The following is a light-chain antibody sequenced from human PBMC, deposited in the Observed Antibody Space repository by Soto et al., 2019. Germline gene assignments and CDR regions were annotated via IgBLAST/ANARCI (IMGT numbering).Light chain of an antibody. CDR2: DAS. V-gene: IGKV1D-13*01. J-gene: IGKJ4*01. Sequence: AIHLTQSPSSLSATVGDSVTITCRASQGIARALAWYQQKPGKAPKLLIYDASSLESGVPSRFSGSGYVTDFTLTITSLQPEDFATYYCQQFSNYPLTFGGGTKVEIK. CDR3: QQFSNYPLT. CDR1: QGIARA.